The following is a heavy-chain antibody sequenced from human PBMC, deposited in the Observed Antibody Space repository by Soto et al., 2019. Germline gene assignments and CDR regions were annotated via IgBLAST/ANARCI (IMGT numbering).Heavy chain of an antibody. Sequence: QITLKESGPTLVKPTQTLTLTCTFSGFLLSTTGVGVGWIRQTPGKALEWLALIYWDDDKRYSPSLKSRLTITKDTSKNQVVLTMTNMDPVDTATYYYAHGISYGYRYYSYYYGMDVWGQGTTVTVSS. CDR3: AHGISYGYRYYSYYYGMDV. CDR2: IYWDDDK. V-gene: IGHV2-5*02. CDR1: GFLLSTTGVG. D-gene: IGHD5-18*01. J-gene: IGHJ6*02.